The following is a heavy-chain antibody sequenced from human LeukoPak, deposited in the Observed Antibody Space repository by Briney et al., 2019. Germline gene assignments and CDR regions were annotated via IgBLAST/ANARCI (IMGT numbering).Heavy chain of an antibody. Sequence: GGSLRLSCAASGFAFDDYAMHWVRQAPGKGLEGVSGITWNSRTIGYAESVKGRFITSRDNTKNFLYLQMNTLRPEDTAFYYCVKSGHDYGDDFDHWGRGALVTVSS. J-gene: IGHJ4*02. CDR2: ITWNSRTI. D-gene: IGHD4/OR15-4a*01. CDR3: VKSGHDYGDDFDH. V-gene: IGHV3-9*01. CDR1: GFAFDDYA.